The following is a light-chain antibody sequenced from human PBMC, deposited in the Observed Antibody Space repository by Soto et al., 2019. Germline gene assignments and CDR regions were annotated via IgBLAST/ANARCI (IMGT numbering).Light chain of an antibody. J-gene: IGLJ1*01. Sequence: SYELTQPPSVSVSPGQTASITCYGDKLGDKYVCWYQQKPGQSPVLVIYQDGKRPSGIPERFSGSNSGNTATLTISGTQAMDEADYYCQAWDSSTADVFGTGTKVTVL. CDR2: QDG. CDR1: KLGDKY. V-gene: IGLV3-1*01. CDR3: QAWDSSTADV.